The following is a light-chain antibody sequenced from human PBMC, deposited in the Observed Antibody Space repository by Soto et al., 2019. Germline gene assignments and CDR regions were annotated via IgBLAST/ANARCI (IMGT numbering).Light chain of an antibody. CDR3: QQLNSYPLFT. CDR1: QGISSY. V-gene: IGKV1-9*01. J-gene: IGKJ3*01. CDR2: AAS. Sequence: IQLTQSPSSLSASVGDRVTITCRASQGISSYLAWYQQKPGKAPKLLIYAASTLQSCVPSRFSGSGSGTDFALTISSLQPEDFATYYSQQLNSYPLFTFGPGTKVDIK.